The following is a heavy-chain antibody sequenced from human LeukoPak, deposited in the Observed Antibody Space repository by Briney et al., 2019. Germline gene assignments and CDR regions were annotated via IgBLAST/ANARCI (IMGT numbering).Heavy chain of an antibody. Sequence: ASVKVSCKASGYTFTGYYMHWVRQAPGHGLEWMGWINPNSGGTNYAQKFQGWVTMTRDTSISTAYMELSRLRSDDTAVYYCAREMAHGSGSYPDLGYWGQGTLVTVSS. CDR2: INPNSGGT. D-gene: IGHD3-10*01. J-gene: IGHJ4*02. CDR1: GYTFTGYY. V-gene: IGHV1-2*04. CDR3: AREMAHGSGSYPDLGY.